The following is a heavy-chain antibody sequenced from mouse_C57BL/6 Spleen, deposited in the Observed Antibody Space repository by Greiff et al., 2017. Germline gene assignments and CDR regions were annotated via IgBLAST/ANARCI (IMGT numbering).Heavy chain of an antibody. CDR3: ASDYYGSSDWYFDV. D-gene: IGHD1-1*01. CDR1: GFTFSSYA. CDR2: ISAGGSYT. J-gene: IGHJ1*03. Sequence: VQLVESGGGLVKPGGSLKLSCAASGFTFSSYAMSWVRQTPEKRLEWVATISAGGSYTYYPDNVKGRFTISRDNAKNNLYLQMSHLKSEDTAMYYCASDYYGSSDWYFDVWGTGTTVTVSS. V-gene: IGHV5-4*01.